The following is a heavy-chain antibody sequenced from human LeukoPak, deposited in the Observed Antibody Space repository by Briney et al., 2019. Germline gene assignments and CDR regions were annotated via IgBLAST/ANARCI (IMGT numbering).Heavy chain of an antibody. Sequence: AAKVSCRASGGTCVSYAMSWVRQAHGQGLEWMGGIIPIFGTANYAQKFQGRVTITADKSTSTAYMELSSLRSEDTAVYYCARDCSSTSCYARSRVTTPPWWFDPWGQGTLVTVSS. CDR1: GGTCVSYA. D-gene: IGHD2-2*01. J-gene: IGHJ5*02. V-gene: IGHV1-69*06. CDR3: ARDCSSTSCYARSRVTTPPWWFDP. CDR2: IIPIFGTA.